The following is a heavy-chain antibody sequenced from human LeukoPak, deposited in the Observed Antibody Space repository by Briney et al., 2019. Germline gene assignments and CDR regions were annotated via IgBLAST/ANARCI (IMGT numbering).Heavy chain of an antibody. D-gene: IGHD5-24*01. J-gene: IGHJ4*02. CDR1: GFTYHDYA. CDR2: ISWDGCTT. Sequence: GGALTLSCVASGFTYHDYAMHWVRQARGKGVEGVALISWDGCTTYYAHSVKGLFTIPRDNTKNPLYLQVNSLRTEDTALYYCAKDMFGYAYNFFHFWRRRTLVTLSS. V-gene: IGHV3-43*01. CDR3: AKDMFGYAYNFFHF.